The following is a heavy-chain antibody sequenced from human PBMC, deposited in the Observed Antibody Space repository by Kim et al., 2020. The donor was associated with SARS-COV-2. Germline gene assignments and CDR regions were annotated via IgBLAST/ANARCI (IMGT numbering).Heavy chain of an antibody. CDR2: IYYTGST. Sequence: SETLSLTCTVSGGSITNNHYYWGWIRQPPGKGLEWIGSIYYTGSTYYNPSLRSRVTISIDTSKNQFALNLSSVTAADTALYYCASLTSGWFAYWGQGALVPVSS. D-gene: IGHD6-19*01. V-gene: IGHV4-39*01. J-gene: IGHJ1*01. CDR3: ASLTSGWFAY. CDR1: GGSITNNHYY.